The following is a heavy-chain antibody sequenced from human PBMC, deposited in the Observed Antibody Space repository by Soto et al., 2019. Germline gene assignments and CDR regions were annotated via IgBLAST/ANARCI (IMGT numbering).Heavy chain of an antibody. V-gene: IGHV3-7*01. D-gene: IGHD5-18*01. CDR1: GFTFSSYW. CDR3: ARLAAMANYYYYGMDV. Sequence: GGSLRLSCAASGFTFSSYWMSWVRQAPGKGLEWVANIKQDGSEKYYVDSVKGRFTISRDNAKNSLYLQMNSLRAEDTAVYYCARLAAMANYYYYGMDVWGQGTTVTVSS. CDR2: IKQDGSEK. J-gene: IGHJ6*02.